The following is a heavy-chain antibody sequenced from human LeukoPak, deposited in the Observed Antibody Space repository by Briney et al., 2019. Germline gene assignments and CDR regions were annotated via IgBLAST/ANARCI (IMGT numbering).Heavy chain of an antibody. CDR1: GFTFSSYW. CDR3: AKNVLRFLEWSR. J-gene: IGHJ4*02. CDR2: INSDGSST. V-gene: IGHV3-74*01. D-gene: IGHD3-3*01. Sequence: GGSLILSCAASGFTFSSYWMHWVRQAPGKGLVWVSRINSDGSSTSYADSVKGRFTISRDNAKNTLYLQMNSLRAEDTAVYYCAKNVLRFLEWSRRGQGTLVTVSS.